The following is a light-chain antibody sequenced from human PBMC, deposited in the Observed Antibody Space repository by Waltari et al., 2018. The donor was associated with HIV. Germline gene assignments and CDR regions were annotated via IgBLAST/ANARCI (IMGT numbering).Light chain of an antibody. V-gene: IGLV2-8*01. J-gene: IGLJ1*01. CDR3: RSYAASLFV. CDR1: SRDVGGYNY. CDR2: EVS. Sequence: QSALTQPPSASGSPGQSVTISCTGTSRDVGGYNYVSWYQQHPGKAPRLHIYEVSKRPSGVPDRFSGSKSSNTASLAVSGLQAEDEADYYCRSYAASLFVCGTGTKVTVL.